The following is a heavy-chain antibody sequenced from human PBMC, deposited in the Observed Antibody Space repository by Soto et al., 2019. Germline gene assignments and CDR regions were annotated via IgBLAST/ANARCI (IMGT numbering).Heavy chain of an antibody. V-gene: IGHV4-39*01. Sequence: SETLSLTCTVSNGSISSPIYYWGWIRQPPGKGLEWIGSIHQTGSTYYNPSLQGRVTISVDTSKNQFSLKLSSVTAADTAMYYCVTSGGPFFGGDCPFDYWGQGTLVTVSS. J-gene: IGHJ4*02. D-gene: IGHD2-21*02. CDR2: IHQTGST. CDR3: VTSGGPFFGGDCPFDY. CDR1: NGSISSPIYY.